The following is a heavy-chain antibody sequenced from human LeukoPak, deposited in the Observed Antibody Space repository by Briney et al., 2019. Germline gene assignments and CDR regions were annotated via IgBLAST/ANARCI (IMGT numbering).Heavy chain of an antibody. V-gene: IGHV4-31*03. D-gene: IGHD1-26*01. Sequence: SETLSLTCTVSGGSISSGGYYWSWIRQHPGKGLEWIGYIYYSGSTYYNPSLKSRVTISVDTSKNQFSLKLSSVTAADTAVYYCARERNSGSYVRDVDYWGQGTLVTVSS. J-gene: IGHJ4*02. CDR2: IYYSGST. CDR1: GGSISSGGYY. CDR3: ARERNSGSYVRDVDY.